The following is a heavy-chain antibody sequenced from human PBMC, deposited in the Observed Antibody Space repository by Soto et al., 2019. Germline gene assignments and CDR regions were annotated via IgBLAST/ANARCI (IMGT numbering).Heavy chain of an antibody. D-gene: IGHD3-22*01. Sequence: PSETLSLTCAVYGGSFSGYYWSWIRQPPGKGLEWIGEINHSGSTNYNPSLKSRVTISVDTSKNQFSLKLSSVTAADTAVYYCARVAVVYYDSSGYCEGFDYWGQGTLVTVSS. CDR2: INHSGST. J-gene: IGHJ4*02. CDR1: GGSFSGYY. V-gene: IGHV4-34*01. CDR3: ARVAVVYYDSSGYCEGFDY.